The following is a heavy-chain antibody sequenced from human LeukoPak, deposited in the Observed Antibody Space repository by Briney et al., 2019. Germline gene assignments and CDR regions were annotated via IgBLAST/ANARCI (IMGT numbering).Heavy chain of an antibody. CDR3: AREPMTGSLLRPY. CDR2: IYCSGST. J-gene: IGHJ4*02. V-gene: IGHV4-39*07. D-gene: IGHD3-9*01. Sequence: SETLSLTCTVSGGSISSSSYHWGWIRQPPGKGLEWIGSIYCSGSTYYNPSLKSRVTISVDTSKNQFFLKLSSVTAADTAVYYCAREPMTGSLLRPYWGQGTLVTVSS. CDR1: GGSISSSSYH.